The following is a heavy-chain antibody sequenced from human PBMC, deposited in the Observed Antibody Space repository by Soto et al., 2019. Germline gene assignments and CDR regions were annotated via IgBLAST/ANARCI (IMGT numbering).Heavy chain of an antibody. V-gene: IGHV3-23*01. CDR3: AKDLIPHTAMVTRFDP. D-gene: IGHD5-18*01. CDR2: ISGSGGST. J-gene: IGHJ5*02. Sequence: HPGGSLRLSCAASGFTFSSYAMSWVRQAPGKGLEWVSAISGSGGSTYYADSVKGRFTISRDNSKNTLYLQMNSLRAEDTAVYYCAKDLIPHTAMVTRFDPWGQGTLVTVSS. CDR1: GFTFSSYA.